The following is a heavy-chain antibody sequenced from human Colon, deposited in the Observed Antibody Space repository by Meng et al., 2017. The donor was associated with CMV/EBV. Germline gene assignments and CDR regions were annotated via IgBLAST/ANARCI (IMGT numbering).Heavy chain of an antibody. Sequence: PECGGASLRPSVTLSLPCSLCGGSCSLYYWSWTRQSPGKGLEWIAEIHHTGSTNYNPSLKSRVTISIDTSNSHFSLNLTSATAADTAVYYCARGGGTPIRGVLPFDFWGQGTLVTVSS. V-gene: IGHV4-34*01. CDR3: ARGGGTPIRGVLPFDF. D-gene: IGHD3-10*01. J-gene: IGHJ4*02. CDR1: GGSCSLYY. CDR2: IHHTGST.